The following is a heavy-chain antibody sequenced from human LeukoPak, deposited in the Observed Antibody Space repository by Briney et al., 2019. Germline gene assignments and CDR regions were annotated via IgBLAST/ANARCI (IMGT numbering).Heavy chain of an antibody. J-gene: IGHJ5*02. CDR1: GFTFSSYG. CDR2: IQYDGSNK. Sequence: GGSLRLSCAASGFTFSSYGMHWVRQAPGKGLEWVAFIQYDGSNKYYADSVKGRFTISRDNTKNSLYLQMNSLRAEDTALYYCAKEPGPWGQGTLVTVSS. D-gene: IGHD1-14*01. CDR3: AKEPGP. V-gene: IGHV3-30*02.